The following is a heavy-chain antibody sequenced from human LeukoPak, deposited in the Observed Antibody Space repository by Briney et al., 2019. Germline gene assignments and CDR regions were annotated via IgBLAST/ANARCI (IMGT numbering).Heavy chain of an antibody. D-gene: IGHD2-2*01. J-gene: IGHJ4*02. CDR3: ARDKIVVVPAATFSFDY. V-gene: IGHV3-30*03. CDR2: ISYDGSNK. CDR1: GFTFSSYG. Sequence: PGGSLRLSCAASGFTFSSYGMHWVRQAPGKGLEWVAVISYDGSNKYYADSVKGRFTISRDNSKNTLYLQMNSLRAEDTAVYYCARDKIVVVPAATFSFDYWGQGTLVTVSS.